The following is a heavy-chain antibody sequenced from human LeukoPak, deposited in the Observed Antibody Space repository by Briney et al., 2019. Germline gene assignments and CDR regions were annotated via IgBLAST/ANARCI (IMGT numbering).Heavy chain of an antibody. CDR3: ARDYKGVGRSGEFGRPWYFDL. V-gene: IGHV3-66*01. J-gene: IGHJ2*01. Sequence: GGSLRLSCAASEFIVSSYYMSWVRQAPGKGLEWVSVIYRGGETYYADSLQGRFTISRDSSKNTLYLQMNSLRAEDTAVYYCARDYKGVGRSGEFGRPWYFDLWGRGTLVTVSS. CDR2: IYRGGET. CDR1: EFIVSSYY. D-gene: IGHD3-10*01.